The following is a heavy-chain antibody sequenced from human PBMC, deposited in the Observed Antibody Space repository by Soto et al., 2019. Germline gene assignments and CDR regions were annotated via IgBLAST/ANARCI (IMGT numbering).Heavy chain of an antibody. Sequence: EVQQLESGGCLVQPGGSLRLSCAAAGFTFNNYGMSWVRQAPGKGRERVSAINGGLNTNDADSVKVLFTISRDNSENTVFLQMNSLRVDDTAVYYCTKEESGNGIVVVSHWGQGTLVTVSS. CDR1: GFTFNNYG. V-gene: IGHV3-23*01. CDR2: INGGLNT. D-gene: IGHD2-2*01. CDR3: TKEESGNGIVVVSH. J-gene: IGHJ4*02.